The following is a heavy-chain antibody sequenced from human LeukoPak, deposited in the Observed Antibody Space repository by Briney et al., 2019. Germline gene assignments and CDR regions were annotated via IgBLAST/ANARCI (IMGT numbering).Heavy chain of an antibody. CDR1: GAAISSSTYY. CDR2: IFTSGNT. Sequence: SQTLSLTCNVSGAAISSSTYYWSWIRQPAGKGLEWIGRIFTSGNTDYNPSLKSRVFISIETSKNRFSLTLNSVTAADTAVYYCATLRGDYYDSRAYDLWGQGTMVTVSS. V-gene: IGHV4-61*02. CDR3: ATLRGDYYDSRAYDL. J-gene: IGHJ3*01. D-gene: IGHD3-22*01.